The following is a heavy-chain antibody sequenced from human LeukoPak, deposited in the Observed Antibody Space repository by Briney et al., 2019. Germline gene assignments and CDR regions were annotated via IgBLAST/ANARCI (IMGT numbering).Heavy chain of an antibody. J-gene: IGHJ4*02. Sequence: GGSLRLSCAASGFTFSSCAMSWVRQAPGKGLEWVSAISGSGSSTYYADSVKGRFTISRGNAKNSLYLQMNSLRAGDTAVYYCARSADSSGYFREITLYYFDYWGQGTLVTVSS. CDR1: GFTFSSCA. D-gene: IGHD3-22*01. V-gene: IGHV3-23*01. CDR2: ISGSGSST. CDR3: ARSADSSGYFREITLYYFDY.